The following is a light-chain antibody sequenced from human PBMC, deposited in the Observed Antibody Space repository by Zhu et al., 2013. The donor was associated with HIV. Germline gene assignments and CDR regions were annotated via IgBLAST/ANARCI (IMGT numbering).Light chain of an antibody. V-gene: IGKV3-20*01. Sequence: EIVLTQSPGTLSLSPGDTATLSCRASQSVSSSFLAWYQQKPGQAPRLLMYGTSNRATGIPDRFSGSGSGTDFSLTISRVEPEDFAVYYCQQCGSSPLTFGGGTTVEIK. CDR2: GTS. CDR1: QSVSSSF. CDR3: QQCGSSPLT. J-gene: IGKJ4*01.